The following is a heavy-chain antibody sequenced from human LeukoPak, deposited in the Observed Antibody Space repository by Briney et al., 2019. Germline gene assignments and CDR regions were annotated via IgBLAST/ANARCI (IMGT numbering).Heavy chain of an antibody. Sequence: GGSLRLSCETSGFTFSSHWMHWVRQAPGKGLVWVSRLNADASTTNYADSVEGRFTISRDNAKNTLYLQMNSLRAEDTAVYYCARDKRVYSGGMDVWGQGTTVTVSS. CDR2: LNADASTT. V-gene: IGHV3-74*01. D-gene: IGHD4-11*01. J-gene: IGHJ6*02. CDR1: GFTFSSHW. CDR3: ARDKRVYSGGMDV.